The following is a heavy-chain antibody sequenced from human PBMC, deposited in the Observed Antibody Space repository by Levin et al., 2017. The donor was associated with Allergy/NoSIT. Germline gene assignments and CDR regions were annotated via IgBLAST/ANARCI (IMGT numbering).Heavy chain of an antibody. J-gene: IGHJ6*02. D-gene: IGHD6-25*01. V-gene: IGHV3-48*01. Sequence: ETLSLTCAASGFTFSSYSMNWVRQAPGKGLEWVSYISSSSSTIYYADSVKGRFTISRDNAKNSLYLQMNSLRAEDTAVYYCARGIFPTGIAAKTPLYYYGMDGWGQGTTVTVSS. CDR2: ISSSSSTI. CDR3: ARGIFPTGIAAKTPLYYYGMDG. CDR1: GFTFSSYS.